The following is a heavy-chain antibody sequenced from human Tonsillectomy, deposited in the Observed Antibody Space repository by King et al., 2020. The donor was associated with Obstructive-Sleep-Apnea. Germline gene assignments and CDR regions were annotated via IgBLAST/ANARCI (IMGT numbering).Heavy chain of an antibody. CDR3: ARVQQRYYYGSGSHGYFDY. V-gene: IGHV3-48*04. J-gene: IGHJ4*02. CDR1: GFTFSSYS. D-gene: IGHD3-10*01. CDR2: ISSSSSTI. Sequence: VQLVESGGGLVQPGGSLRLSCAASGFTFSSYSMNWVRQAPGKGLEWVSYISSSSSTIYYADSVKGRFTISRDNAKNSLYLQMNSLSAEDTAVYYWARVQQRYYYGSGSHGYFDYWGQGTLVTVSS.